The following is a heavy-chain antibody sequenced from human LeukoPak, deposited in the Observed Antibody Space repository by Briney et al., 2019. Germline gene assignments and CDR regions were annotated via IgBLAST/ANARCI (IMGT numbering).Heavy chain of an antibody. D-gene: IGHD3-16*01. CDR2: INPNSGGT. CDR1: GYTFTGYY. CDR3: ARDRWGLYYFDH. Sequence: ASVTVSCKASGYTFTGYYMHWVRQAPGQGLEWMGWINPNSGGTNYAQKFQGRVTMTRDTSISTAYMELSRLRSDDTAVYYCARDRWGLYYFDHWGQGTLVTVSS. V-gene: IGHV1-2*02. J-gene: IGHJ4*02.